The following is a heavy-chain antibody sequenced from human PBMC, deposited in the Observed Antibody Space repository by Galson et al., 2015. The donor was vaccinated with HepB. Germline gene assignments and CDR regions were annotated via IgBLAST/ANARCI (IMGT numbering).Heavy chain of an antibody. D-gene: IGHD6-19*01. CDR1: GYSFSGYW. Sequence: QSGAEVKEAGESLRISCKGSGYSFSGYWISWVRQMPGKGLEWIGTIYPDNSDTRYSPSFQGQVTISADKSISTAYLQWSSLKDSDTAMYYCARLRAAVAGVFDYWGQGTLVTVSS. V-gene: IGHV5-51*01. J-gene: IGHJ4*02. CDR2: IYPDNSDT. CDR3: ARLRAAVAGVFDY.